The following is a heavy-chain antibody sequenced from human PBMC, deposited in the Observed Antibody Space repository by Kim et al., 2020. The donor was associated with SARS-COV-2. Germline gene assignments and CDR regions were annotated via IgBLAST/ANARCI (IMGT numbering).Heavy chain of an antibody. D-gene: IGHD2-2*01. Sequence: GGSLRLSCAASGFTFSSFAMNWVREAPGKGLEWLSGISGSGGYTYYADSVKGRFTISRDNSKNTLYLQMSSLRAEDTAIYYCAKMDPHYCRRARCFEYF. V-gene: IGHV3-23*01. CDR2: ISGSGGYT. CDR1: GFTFSSFA. J-gene: IGHJ4*01. CDR3: AKMDPHYCRRARCFEYF.